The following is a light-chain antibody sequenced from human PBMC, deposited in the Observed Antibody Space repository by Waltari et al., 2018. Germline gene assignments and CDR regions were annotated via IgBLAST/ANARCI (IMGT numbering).Light chain of an antibody. V-gene: IGLV1-47*01. CDR1: RPNIGINY. J-gene: IGLJ3*02. CDR3: AAWDDSLGGPV. Sequence: QSVLTQPPSASGTPGQRVTISCSGNRPNIGINYVHGYQQLPGTAPQLLIYRNDQRPSGVPDRFSGSKSGTSASLAISGLRSEDEAEYYCAAWDDSLGGPVFGGGTKLAVL. CDR2: RND.